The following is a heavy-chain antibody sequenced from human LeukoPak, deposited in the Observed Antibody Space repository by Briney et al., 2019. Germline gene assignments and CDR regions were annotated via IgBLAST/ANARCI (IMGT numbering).Heavy chain of an antibody. CDR2: IIPRLGTT. V-gene: IGHV1-69*05. Sequence: SVKVSCEASGGTFNSYAINWVRQAPGQGLEWMGGIIPRLGTTKYIERFQGRITITTDESTTTAYMELTSLRSEDTAVYYCAADGTDWGQGTLVTVSS. CDR1: GGTFNSYA. CDR3: AADGTD. J-gene: IGHJ4*02.